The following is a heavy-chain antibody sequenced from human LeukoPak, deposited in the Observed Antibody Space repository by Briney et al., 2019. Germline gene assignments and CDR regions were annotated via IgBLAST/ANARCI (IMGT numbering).Heavy chain of an antibody. D-gene: IGHD3-22*01. CDR3: ARSFRDYYDSSGYYPHFDY. J-gene: IGHJ4*02. V-gene: IGHV4-31*11. Sequence: SETLSLTCGVSGGSIDMTNYWSWVRQAPGKGLEWIGYIYYSGSTYYNPSLKSRVTISVDTSKNQFSLKLSSVTAADTAVYYCARSFRDYYDSSGYYPHFDYWGQGTLVTVSS. CDR2: IYYSGST. CDR1: GGSIDMTNY.